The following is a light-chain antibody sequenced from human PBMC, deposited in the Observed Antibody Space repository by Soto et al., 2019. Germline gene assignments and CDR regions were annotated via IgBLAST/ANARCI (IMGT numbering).Light chain of an antibody. CDR2: LNSDGSH. Sequence: QSVLTQSPSAPASLGASVKLTCTLSSGHSNYAIAWHQQQPEKGPRYLMKLNSDGSHSKGDGIPDRFSGSSSGAERYLTISSLQSEDEADYYCQTWGTGIWVFGGGTKVTVL. V-gene: IGLV4-69*01. J-gene: IGLJ3*02. CDR3: QTWGTGIWV. CDR1: SGHSNYA.